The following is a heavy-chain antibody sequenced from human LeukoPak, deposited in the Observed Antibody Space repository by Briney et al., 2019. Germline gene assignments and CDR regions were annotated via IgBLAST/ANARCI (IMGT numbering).Heavy chain of an antibody. J-gene: IGHJ4*02. CDR3: ARDSSSCRFDY. Sequence: GGSLRLSCAASGFTFSSYSMNWVRQVPGKGLEWVSSISSSSSYIYYADSVKGRFTISRDNAKNSLYLQMNSLRAEDTAVYYCARDSSSCRFDYWGQGTLVTVSS. D-gene: IGHD6-13*01. CDR2: ISSSSSYI. CDR1: GFTFSSYS. V-gene: IGHV3-21*01.